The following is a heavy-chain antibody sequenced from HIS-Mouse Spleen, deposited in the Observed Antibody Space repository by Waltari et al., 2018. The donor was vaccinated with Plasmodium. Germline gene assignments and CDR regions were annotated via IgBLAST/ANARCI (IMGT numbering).Heavy chain of an antibody. CDR3: ARRGGSYYYFDY. J-gene: IGHJ4*02. D-gene: IGHD1-26*01. CDR1: GGSISSSSYY. Sequence: QLQLQESGPGLVKPSETLSLTCTVSGGSISSSSYYWGWIRQPPGKGLEWIGSIYYSGSTYYNPSRKSRVTISGDTSKNQFSLKLSSVTAADTAVYYCARRGGSYYYFDYWGQGTLVTVSS. V-gene: IGHV4-39*01. CDR2: IYYSGST.